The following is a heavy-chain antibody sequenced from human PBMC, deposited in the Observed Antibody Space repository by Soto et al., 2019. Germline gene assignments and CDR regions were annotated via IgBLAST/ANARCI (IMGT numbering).Heavy chain of an antibody. Sequence: QVQLVESGGGVVQPGRSLRLSCAASGFTFSNYGVHWVRQAPGKGLEWVAIIWYDGSKKYYADSVKGRFTISRDSSKNTLYLQLNSLRAEDTAVYYCAREQMYDFDSWGPGTLVTVSS. J-gene: IGHJ5*01. CDR2: IWYDGSKK. CDR1: GFTFSNYG. CDR3: AREQMYDFDS. V-gene: IGHV3-33*01. D-gene: IGHD2-8*01.